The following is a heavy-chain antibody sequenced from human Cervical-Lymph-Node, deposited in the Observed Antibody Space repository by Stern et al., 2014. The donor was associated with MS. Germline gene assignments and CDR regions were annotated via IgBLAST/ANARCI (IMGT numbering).Heavy chain of an antibody. Sequence: QVQLVESGGGVVQPGRSLRLSCAASGLTFYKYAMHWVRQAPGKGLEWVALISFDGDNKYYADSVQGRFTLSRDNSKNTLSVQMNNLRPDDTGVYYCAKGQLTSSWEAKHWFFDLWGRGTLVSVSS. J-gene: IGHJ2*01. CDR3: AKGQLTSSWEAKHWFFDL. D-gene: IGHD6-13*01. V-gene: IGHV3-30*18. CDR2: ISFDGDNK. CDR1: GLTFYKYA.